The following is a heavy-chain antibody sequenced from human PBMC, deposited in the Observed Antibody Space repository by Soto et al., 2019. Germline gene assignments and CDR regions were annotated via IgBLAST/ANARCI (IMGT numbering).Heavy chain of an antibody. Sequence: SETLSLTCAVYGGSFSGYYWSWIRQPPGKGLEWIGEINHSGSTNYNPSLKSRVTISVDTSKNQFSLKLSSVTAADTAVYYCARGPGAYDYIWGSPRPQYYFDYWGQGTLVTVSS. J-gene: IGHJ4*02. CDR2: INHSGST. CDR3: ARGPGAYDYIWGSPRPQYYFDY. V-gene: IGHV4-34*01. CDR1: GGSFSGYY. D-gene: IGHD3-16*01.